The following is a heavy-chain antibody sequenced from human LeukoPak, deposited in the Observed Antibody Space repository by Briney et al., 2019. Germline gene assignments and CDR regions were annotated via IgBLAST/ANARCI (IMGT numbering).Heavy chain of an antibody. CDR3: AKSVVGYSYAAPIFDY. CDR1: GFTVSSTH. D-gene: IGHD5-18*01. J-gene: IGHJ4*02. Sequence: GGSLRLSCEASGFTVSSTHMVWVRQAPGKGLEWVSVTYTGGNSYYADSVKGRFTISRDNSKNTLYLQMNSLRAEDTAVYYCAKSVVGYSYAAPIFDYWGQGTLVTVSS. CDR2: TYTGGNS. V-gene: IGHV3-53*01.